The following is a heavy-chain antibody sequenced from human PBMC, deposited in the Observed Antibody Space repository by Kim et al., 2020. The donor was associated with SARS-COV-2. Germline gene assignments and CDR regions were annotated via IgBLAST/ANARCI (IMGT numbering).Heavy chain of an antibody. J-gene: IGHJ2*01. CDR2: ICSSGSTI. CDR1: GFTFSSYY. CDR3: RGDLKRIWY. Sequence: GGSLRLSCAASGFTFSSYYMNWVHQAPGKGLEWVSYICSSGSTIYYDDFESGLFIFRDNYANKSHLLLMNILAAETTAYYYSRGDLKRIWY. V-gene: IGHV3-48*01.